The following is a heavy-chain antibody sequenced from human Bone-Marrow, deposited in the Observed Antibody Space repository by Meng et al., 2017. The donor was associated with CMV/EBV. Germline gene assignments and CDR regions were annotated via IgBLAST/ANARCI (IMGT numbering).Heavy chain of an antibody. Sequence: ASVKVSCKASGYTFTSYDINWVRQATGQGLEWMGWMNPNSGNTGYAQKFQGRVTMTRNTSISPAYMELSSLRSEDTAVYYCARGGWELRKFDYWGQGTLVTVSS. D-gene: IGHD1-26*01. J-gene: IGHJ4*02. CDR3: ARGGWELRKFDY. CDR2: MNPNSGNT. CDR1: GYTFTSYD. V-gene: IGHV1-8*01.